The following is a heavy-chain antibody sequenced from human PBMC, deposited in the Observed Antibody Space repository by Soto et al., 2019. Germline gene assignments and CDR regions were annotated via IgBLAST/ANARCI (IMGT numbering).Heavy chain of an antibody. V-gene: IGHV3-9*01. Sequence: EVQLVQYGGGWVQPGRSLRLSCGASGFTFDDYGMHWVRQAPGKGLEWVSSISWNSGRIGYADSVKGRFTSSRDNVKHSLYLQMNSLRAEDTALYYCARSGEFSASDYFGFWGQGTLVTVSS. CDR3: ARSGEFSASDYFGF. CDR1: GFTFDDYG. CDR2: ISWNSGRI. J-gene: IGHJ4*02. D-gene: IGHD3-10*01.